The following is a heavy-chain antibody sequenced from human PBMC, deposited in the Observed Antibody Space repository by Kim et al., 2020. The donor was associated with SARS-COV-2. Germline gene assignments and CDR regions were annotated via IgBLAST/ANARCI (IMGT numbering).Heavy chain of an antibody. D-gene: IGHD7-27*01. Sequence: GGSLRLSCAASGFTVSSNYMSWVRQAPGKGLEWVSVIYSGGSTYYADSVKGRFTISRDNSKNTLYLQMNSLRAEDTAVYYCARAGRRDSNWGLIFDYWGQGTLVTVSS. CDR1: GFTVSSNY. J-gene: IGHJ4*02. CDR2: IYSGGST. CDR3: ARAGRRDSNWGLIFDY. V-gene: IGHV3-53*01.